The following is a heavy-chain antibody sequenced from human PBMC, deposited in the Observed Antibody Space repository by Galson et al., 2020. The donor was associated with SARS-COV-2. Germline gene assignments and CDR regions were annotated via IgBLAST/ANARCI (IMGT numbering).Heavy chain of an antibody. CDR2: IGGSGGTP. J-gene: IGHJ4*02. CDR3: AKEGYSGYLYYFDN. Sequence: TGGSLRLSCAASGFTFNKFAIHWVRQAPGKALEWVASIGGSGGTPSYAASVKGRVTISRDNSRNMAYLQMNSLRAEDTAIYYCAKEGYSGYLYYFDNWGQGTLVTVSS. CDR1: GFTFNKFA. V-gene: IGHV3-23*01. D-gene: IGHD5-12*01.